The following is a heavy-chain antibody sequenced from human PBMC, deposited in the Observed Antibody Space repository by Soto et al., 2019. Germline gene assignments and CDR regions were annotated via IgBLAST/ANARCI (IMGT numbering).Heavy chain of an antibody. CDR2: ISYDGSNK. CDR1: GFTFSSYA. V-gene: IGHV3-30*04. J-gene: IGHJ4*02. Sequence: GGSLRLSCAASGFTFSSYAMHWVRQAPGKGLEWVAVISYDGSNKYYADSVKGRFTISRDNSKNTLYLQMNSLRAEDTAVYYCARDGASSGWYSNYWGQGTLVTVSS. CDR3: ARDGASSGWYSNY. D-gene: IGHD6-19*01.